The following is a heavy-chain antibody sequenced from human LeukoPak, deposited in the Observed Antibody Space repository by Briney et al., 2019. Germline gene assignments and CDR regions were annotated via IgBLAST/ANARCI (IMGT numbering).Heavy chain of an antibody. Sequence: PGRSLRLSCAASGFTFSSYAMHWVRQAPGKGLEWVAVISYDGSNKYYADSVKGRFTISRDNSKNTLYLQMNSLRAEDTAVYYCARGMVRGVINYYYYGMDVWGKGTTVTVSS. CDR3: ARGMVRGVINYYYYGMDV. CDR1: GFTFSSYA. V-gene: IGHV3-30-3*01. CDR2: ISYDGSNK. D-gene: IGHD3-10*01. J-gene: IGHJ6*04.